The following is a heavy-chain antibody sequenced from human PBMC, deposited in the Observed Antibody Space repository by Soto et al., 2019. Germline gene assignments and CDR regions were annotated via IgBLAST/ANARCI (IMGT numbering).Heavy chain of an antibody. Sequence: GASVKVSCKASGGTFSSYAISWVRQAPGQGLEWMGGIIPIFGTANYAQKFQGRVTITADESTSTAYMELSSLRSEDTAVYYCASPSLYCSGGSCDYYYGMDVWGQGTTVTVSS. J-gene: IGHJ6*02. CDR2: IIPIFGTA. CDR3: ASPSLYCSGGSCDYYYGMDV. V-gene: IGHV1-69*13. D-gene: IGHD2-15*01. CDR1: GGTFSSYA.